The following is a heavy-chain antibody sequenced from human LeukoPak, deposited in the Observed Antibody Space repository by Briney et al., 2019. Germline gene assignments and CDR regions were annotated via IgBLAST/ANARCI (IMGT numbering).Heavy chain of an antibody. CDR2: IYSGGST. V-gene: IGHV3-66*01. Sequence: GGSLRLSCAASGFTVSSNYMSWVRQAPGKGLEWVSVIYSGGSTYYADSVKGRFTISRDNSKNTLYLQMNSLRAEDTAVYYCARTVCSGSPLLYFDYWGQGTLVTVSS. J-gene: IGHJ4*02. D-gene: IGHD1-26*01. CDR3: ARTVCSGSPLLYFDY. CDR1: GFTVSSNY.